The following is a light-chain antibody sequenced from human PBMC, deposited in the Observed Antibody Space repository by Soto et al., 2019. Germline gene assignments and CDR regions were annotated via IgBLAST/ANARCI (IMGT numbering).Light chain of an antibody. CDR3: QQYNNWPPRLT. J-gene: IGKJ4*01. CDR1: ESVGST. CDR2: GAS. V-gene: IGKV3-15*01. Sequence: EIGLTQSPGTLSLSPGDRATLSCRASESVGSTYVAWYQQKPGQAPRLLISGASSRATDIPARFSGSGSGTEFTLTISGLQSADSAVYYCQQYNNWPPRLTFGGGTKVDIK.